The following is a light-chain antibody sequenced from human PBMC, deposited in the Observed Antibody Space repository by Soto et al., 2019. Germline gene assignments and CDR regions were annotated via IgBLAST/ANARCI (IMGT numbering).Light chain of an antibody. CDR1: QSVSRSY. J-gene: IGKJ2*01. V-gene: IGKV3D-20*01. CDR2: DAS. Sequence: EIVLTQSPATLSLSPGERVTLSCGASQSVSRSYLAWYQQKPGLAPRLLIYDASSRATGIPDRFSGSGSGTDFTLTISRLEPEDFAVYYWQQYGSAPRTLGQGTKLEIK. CDR3: QQYGSAPRT.